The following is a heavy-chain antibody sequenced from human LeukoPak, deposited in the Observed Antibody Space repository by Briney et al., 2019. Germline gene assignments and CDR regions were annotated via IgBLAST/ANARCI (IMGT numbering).Heavy chain of an antibody. CDR1: GGTFSSYT. D-gene: IGHD5-18*01. CDR2: IIPILGIA. V-gene: IGHV1-69*02. Sequence: SVKVSCKASGGTFSSYTISWVRQAPGQGLEWMGRIIPILGIANYAQKFQGRVTITADKSTSTAYMGLSSLRSEDTAVYYCAASDTAMVIPHYYYYGMDVWGQGTTVTVSS. J-gene: IGHJ6*02. CDR3: AASDTAMVIPHYYYYGMDV.